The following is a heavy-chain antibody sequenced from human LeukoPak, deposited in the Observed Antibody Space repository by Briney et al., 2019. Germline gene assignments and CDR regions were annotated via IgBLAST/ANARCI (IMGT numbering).Heavy chain of an antibody. V-gene: IGHV3-21*01. D-gene: IGHD3-16*01. CDR1: GFTFSSYS. Sequence: GGSLRLSCAASGFTFSSYSMNWVRQAPGKGLEWVSSISSSSSYIYYADSVKGRFTIPRDNAKNSLYLQMNSLRAEDTAVYYCASDGIPFGGKNFDYWGQGTLVTVSS. CDR2: ISSSSSYI. CDR3: ASDGIPFGGKNFDY. J-gene: IGHJ4*02.